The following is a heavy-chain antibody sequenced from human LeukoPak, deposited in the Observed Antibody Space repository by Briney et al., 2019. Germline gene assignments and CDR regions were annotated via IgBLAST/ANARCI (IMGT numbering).Heavy chain of an antibody. D-gene: IGHD6-19*01. J-gene: IGHJ5*02. CDR1: GGTFSSYA. V-gene: IGHV1-69*05. CDR3: ARDSASVWPGSSGWSNWFDP. CDR2: IIPIFGTV. Sequence: VASVKVSCKASGGTFSSYAISWVRQAPGQGLEWMGGIIPIFGTVNYAQKFQGRVTITTDESTSTAYMELRSLRADDTAVYYCARDSASVWPGSSGWSNWFDPWGQGTLVTVSS.